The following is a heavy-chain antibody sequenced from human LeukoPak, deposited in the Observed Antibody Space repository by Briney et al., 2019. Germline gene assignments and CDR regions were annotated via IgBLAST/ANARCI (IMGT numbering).Heavy chain of an antibody. Sequence: SETLSLTCTVSGYSISTSYYWGWIRQPPGKGLEWIGSIYYSGSTYYNPSLKSRVTISVDTSKNQFSLKLSSVTAADTAVYYCARGHGDYVWGSYRPRPPFDYWGQGTLVTVSS. J-gene: IGHJ4*02. D-gene: IGHD3-16*02. CDR2: IYYSGST. CDR1: GYSISTSYY. V-gene: IGHV4-38-2*02. CDR3: ARGHGDYVWGSYRPRPPFDY.